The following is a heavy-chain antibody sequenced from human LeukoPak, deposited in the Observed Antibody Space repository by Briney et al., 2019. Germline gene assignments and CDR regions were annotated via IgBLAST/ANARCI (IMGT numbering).Heavy chain of an antibody. CDR1: GGSISSGGYY. CDR3: ARSRSGYDWDY. V-gene: IGHV4-30-4*01. Sequence: SETLSLTCTVSGGSISSGGYYWSWIRQPPGKALEWIGYIYYSGSTYYNPSLKSRITISIYTSKSQFSLILSSVTAADTAVYFCARSRSGYDWDYWGQGTLVTVSS. D-gene: IGHD5-12*01. J-gene: IGHJ4*02. CDR2: IYYSGST.